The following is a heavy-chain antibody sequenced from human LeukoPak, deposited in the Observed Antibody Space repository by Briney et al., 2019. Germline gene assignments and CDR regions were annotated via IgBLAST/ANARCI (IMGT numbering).Heavy chain of an antibody. Sequence: SETLSLTCAVSGDSISSGGHSWSWIRQPPAKGLEWIGYIYNSGSTYYNPSLKSRVTISVDRSKNQFSLKLSSVTAADTAVYFCARGRSGATLGYWGQGTLVTVSS. CDR1: GDSISSGGHS. J-gene: IGHJ4*02. V-gene: IGHV4-30-2*01. D-gene: IGHD3-16*01. CDR2: IYNSGST. CDR3: ARGRSGATLGY.